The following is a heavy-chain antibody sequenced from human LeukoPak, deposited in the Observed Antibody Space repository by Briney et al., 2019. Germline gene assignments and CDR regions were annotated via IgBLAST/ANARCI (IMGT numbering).Heavy chain of an antibody. J-gene: IGHJ4*02. CDR3: ARDPTPEGFDY. D-gene: IGHD1-14*01. CDR2: ISSSSSYI. CDR1: GFTFSSYS. V-gene: IGHV3-21*01. Sequence: GRSLRLSCAASGFTFSSYSMNWVRQAPGKGLEWVSSISSSSSYIYYADSVKGRFTISRDNAKNSLYLQMNSLRAEDTAVYYCARDPTPEGFDYWGQGTLVTVSS.